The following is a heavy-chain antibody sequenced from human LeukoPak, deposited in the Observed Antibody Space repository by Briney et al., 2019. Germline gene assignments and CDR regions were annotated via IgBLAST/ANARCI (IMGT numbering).Heavy chain of an antibody. V-gene: IGHV4-34*01. CDR3: ARGSILVYYFDY. Sequence: PETLSLTCAVYGGSFSGYYWSWIRQPPGKGLEWIGEINHSGSTNYNPSLKSRVTISVDTSKNQFSLKLSSVTAADTAVYYCARGSILVYYFDYWGQGTLVTVSS. CDR1: GGSFSGYY. CDR2: INHSGST. J-gene: IGHJ4*02.